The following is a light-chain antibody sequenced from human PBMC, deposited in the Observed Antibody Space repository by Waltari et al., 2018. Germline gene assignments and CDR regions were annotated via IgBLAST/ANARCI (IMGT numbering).Light chain of an antibody. CDR2: DDT. CDR1: KIGSRS. CDR3: QVWDTGTDHWV. Sequence: SYVLTQPPSVSVAPGQTARINCEGSKIGSRSVHWYQQQPGQAPVLVVFDDTDRPSGIPERFSGSNSGNTATLTISRVEAGDAADYHCQVWDTGTDHWVFGGGTKVTVL. V-gene: IGLV3-21*02. J-gene: IGLJ3*02.